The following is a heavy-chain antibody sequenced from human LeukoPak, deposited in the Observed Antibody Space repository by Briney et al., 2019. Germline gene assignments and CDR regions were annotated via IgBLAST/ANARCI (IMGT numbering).Heavy chain of an antibody. Sequence: TTSETLSLTCTVSGGSISSSSYYWGWIRQSPGKGLEWIGSIYYSGSTNYNPSLKSRVTISVDTSKNQFSLKLSSVTAADTAVYYCARVLRYNWNPANAFDIWGQGTMVTVSS. CDR3: ARVLRYNWNPANAFDI. V-gene: IGHV4-39*07. CDR1: GGSISSSSYY. D-gene: IGHD1-20*01. CDR2: IYYSGST. J-gene: IGHJ3*02.